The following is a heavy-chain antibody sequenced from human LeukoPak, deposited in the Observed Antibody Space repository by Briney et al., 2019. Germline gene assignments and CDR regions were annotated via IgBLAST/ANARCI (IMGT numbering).Heavy chain of an antibody. J-gene: IGHJ4*02. Sequence: GGSLRLSCAASGFTFSSYAMHWVRQAPGKGLEYVSAISSNGGSTYYANSVKGRFTISRDNSKNTLYLQMGSLRAEDMAVYYCARDYCSGGSCSAVDYWGQGTPVTVSS. CDR1: GFTFSSYA. D-gene: IGHD2-15*01. V-gene: IGHV3-64*01. CDR3: ARDYCSGGSCSAVDY. CDR2: ISSNGGST.